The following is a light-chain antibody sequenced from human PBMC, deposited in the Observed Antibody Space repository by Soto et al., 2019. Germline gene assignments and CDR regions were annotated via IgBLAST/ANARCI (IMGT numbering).Light chain of an antibody. CDR1: SGHSSYA. Sequence: QLVLTQSPSASASLGASVKLTCTLSSGHSSYAIARHQQQPEKGPRYLMKLDSDGSHNKGDAIPDRFSGSSSGAERYLTISSLQSEDEADYYCQTWGTGIHVVFGGGTKVTVL. CDR2: LDSDGSH. V-gene: IGLV4-69*01. J-gene: IGLJ2*01. CDR3: QTWGTGIHVV.